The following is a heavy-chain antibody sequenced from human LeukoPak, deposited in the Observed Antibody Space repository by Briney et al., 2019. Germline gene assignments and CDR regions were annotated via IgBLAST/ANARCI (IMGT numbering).Heavy chain of an antibody. Sequence: ASVKVSCEASGYTFTSYGISWVRQAPGQGLEWMRWISAYIGNTNYAQKLQGRVTMTTDTSTSTAYMELRSLRSDDTAVYYCAREIPFLHYMDVWGKGTTVTVSS. CDR2: ISAYIGNT. D-gene: IGHD3-3*01. J-gene: IGHJ6*03. CDR1: GYTFTSYG. CDR3: AREIPFLHYMDV. V-gene: IGHV1-18*01.